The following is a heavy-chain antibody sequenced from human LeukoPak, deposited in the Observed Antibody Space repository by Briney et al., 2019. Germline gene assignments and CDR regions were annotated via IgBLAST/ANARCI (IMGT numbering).Heavy chain of an antibody. CDR2: IYASGSI. CDR1: GCSISSYY. CDR3: ARSPPTMIVVPKVVFDM. Sequence: SETLSLTCTVSGCSISSYYWSWIRQPPGKGLEWIGYIYASGSINYNPSLKNRVTISVDTSKNQFPLKLSSVTAADTAVYYCARSPPTMIVVPKVVFDMWGEGKMVTVSS. V-gene: IGHV4-4*09. D-gene: IGHD3-22*01. J-gene: IGHJ3*02.